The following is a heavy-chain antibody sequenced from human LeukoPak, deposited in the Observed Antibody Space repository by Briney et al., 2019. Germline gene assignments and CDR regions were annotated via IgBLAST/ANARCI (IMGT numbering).Heavy chain of an antibody. CDR2: ISGRGANT. D-gene: IGHD2-2*01. V-gene: IGHV3-23*01. CDR3: AKAVVIVPTATPFDY. CDR1: GFSFSNYA. J-gene: IGHJ4*02. Sequence: GGSLRLSCAASGFSFSNYAMSWVRQAPGKGLEWVSAISGRGANTYYADSVKGRFTISRDNSKNTLYMQMNSLRAEDTAVYYCAKAVVIVPTATPFDYWGQGTLVTVSS.